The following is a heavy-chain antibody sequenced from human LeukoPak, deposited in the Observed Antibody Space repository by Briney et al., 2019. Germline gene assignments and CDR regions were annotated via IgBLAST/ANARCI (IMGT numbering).Heavy chain of an antibody. CDR1: GFTFSSYA. CDR2: ISYDGSNK. J-gene: IGHJ4*02. CDR3: ARSDPYYYDSSVFDY. D-gene: IGHD3-22*01. V-gene: IGHV3-30-3*01. Sequence: GGSLRLSCAASGFTFSSYAMHWVRQAPGKGLEWVAVISYDGSNKYYADSVKGRFTISRDNSKNTLYLQMNNLRAEDTAVYYCARSDPYYYDSSVFDYWGQGTLVTVSS.